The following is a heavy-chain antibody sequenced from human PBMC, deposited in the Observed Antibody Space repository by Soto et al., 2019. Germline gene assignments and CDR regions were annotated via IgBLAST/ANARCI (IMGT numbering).Heavy chain of an antibody. CDR2: IYSGGST. D-gene: IGHD4-17*01. CDR3: ARVHGDYVFDY. CDR1: GFTVSSNY. V-gene: IGHV3-53*04. J-gene: IGHJ4*02. Sequence: GGSLRLSCAASGFTVSSNYMSWVRQAPGKELEWVSVIYSGGSTYYADSVKGRFTISRHNSKNTLYLQMNSLRAEDTAVYYCARVHGDYVFDYWGQGTLVTVSS.